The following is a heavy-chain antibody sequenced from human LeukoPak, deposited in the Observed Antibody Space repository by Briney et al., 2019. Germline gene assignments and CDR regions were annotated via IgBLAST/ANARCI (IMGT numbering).Heavy chain of an antibody. CDR3: ARAALGWHDYYYYYMDV. Sequence: PSETLSLTCAVYGGSFSGYYWSWIRQPPGKGLEWIGEINHSGNTNYNPSLRSRVTISVDTSKNQFSLKLSSVTAADTAVYYCARAALGWHDYYYYYMDVWGKGTTVTVSS. CDR2: INHSGNT. V-gene: IGHV4-34*01. J-gene: IGHJ6*03. CDR1: GGSFSGYY. D-gene: IGHD2-15*01.